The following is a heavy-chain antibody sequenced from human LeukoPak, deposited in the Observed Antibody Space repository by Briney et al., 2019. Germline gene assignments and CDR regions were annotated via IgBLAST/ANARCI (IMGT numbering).Heavy chain of an antibody. J-gene: IGHJ3*02. Sequence: SETLSLTCAVYGGSFSGYYWSWIRQPPGKGLEWIGEINHSGSTNYNPPLKSRVTISVDTSKNQFSLKLSSVTAADTAVYYCARGHLVSNAFDIWGHGTMVTVSS. CDR1: GGSFSGYY. CDR2: INHSGST. V-gene: IGHV4-34*01. D-gene: IGHD5/OR15-5a*01. CDR3: ARGHLVSNAFDI.